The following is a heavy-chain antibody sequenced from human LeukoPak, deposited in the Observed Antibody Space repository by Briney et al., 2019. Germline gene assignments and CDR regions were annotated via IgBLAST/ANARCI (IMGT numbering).Heavy chain of an antibody. V-gene: IGHV3-33*01. CDR1: GFTFSSCG. D-gene: IGHD2-2*01. J-gene: IGHJ6*02. CDR2: IWYDGSNK. CDR3: ASDYGQHQEYYYYYYGMDV. Sequence: GGSLRLSCAASGFTFSSCGMHWVRQAPGKGLEWVAVIWYDGSNKYYADSVKGRFTISRDNSKNTLYLQMNSLRAEDTAVYYCASDYGQHQEYYYYYYGMDVWGQGTTVTVSS.